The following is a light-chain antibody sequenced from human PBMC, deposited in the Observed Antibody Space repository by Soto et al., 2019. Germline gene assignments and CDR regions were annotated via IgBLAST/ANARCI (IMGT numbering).Light chain of an antibody. CDR3: PQYNNWPRT. J-gene: IGKJ1*01. V-gene: IGKV3-15*01. CDR1: QSVSSN. CDR2: GAS. Sequence: EIVLTQSPATLSVSPGERATLSCRARQSVSSNLAWYQQKPGQAPRLLIYGASTRATGIPARFSGSGSGTEFTLTISSLQSEDFAVYYCPQYNNWPRTFGQGTKVDIK.